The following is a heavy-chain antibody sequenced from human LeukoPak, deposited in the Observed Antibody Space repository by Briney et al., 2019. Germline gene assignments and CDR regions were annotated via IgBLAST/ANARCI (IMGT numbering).Heavy chain of an antibody. CDR3: ARGPPRYYYGSGSYYYYYMDV. J-gene: IGHJ6*03. V-gene: IGHV3-48*03. D-gene: IGHD3-10*01. Sequence: PGGSLRLSCAASGFTFSSYEMNWVRQAPGKWLEWVSNISSSGSTIYYADSVKGRFTISRDNAKNSLYLQMNSLRAEDTAVYYCARGPPRYYYGSGSYYYYYMDVWGKGTTVTVSS. CDR1: GFTFSSYE. CDR2: ISSSGSTI.